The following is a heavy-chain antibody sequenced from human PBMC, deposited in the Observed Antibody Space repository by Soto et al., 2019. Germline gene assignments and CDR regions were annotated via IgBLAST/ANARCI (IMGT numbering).Heavy chain of an antibody. CDR1: GGTFSSYA. J-gene: IGHJ6*02. CDR2: ITPIFGTA. CDR3: ARGGYCSGGSCSGDYYGMDV. V-gene: IGHV1-69*12. D-gene: IGHD2-15*01. Sequence: QVQLVQSGAEVKKPGSSVKVSCKASGGTFSSYAISWVRQAPGQGLEWMGGITPIFGTANYAQKFQGRVTITADESTSTAYMELSSLRSEDTAVYYCARGGYCSGGSCSGDYYGMDVWGQGTTVTVSS.